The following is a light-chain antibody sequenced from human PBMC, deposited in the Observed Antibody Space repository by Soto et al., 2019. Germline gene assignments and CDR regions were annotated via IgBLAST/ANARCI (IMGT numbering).Light chain of an antibody. CDR3: QQSYSNPRT. CDR2: AAS. Sequence: DIHMTQSPSSLSASVGYMFTITCRASQSISSYLNWYQQKPGKAPKLLIYAASSLQSGVPSRFSGSGYGTDFTITISSMQTEDFETYYCQQSYSNPRTFSHGTKVDIK. V-gene: IGKV1-39*01. CDR1: QSISSY. J-gene: IGKJ1*01.